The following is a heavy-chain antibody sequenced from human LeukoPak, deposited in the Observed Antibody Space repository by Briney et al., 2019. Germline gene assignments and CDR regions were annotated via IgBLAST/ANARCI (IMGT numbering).Heavy chain of an antibody. V-gene: IGHV1-8*03. CDR3: ARGRELLWFGESTMDV. D-gene: IGHD3-10*01. J-gene: IGHJ6*03. CDR1: GGTFSSYA. Sequence: ASVKVSCKASGGTFSSYAISWVRQATGQGLEWMGWMNPNSGNTGYAQKFQGRVTITRNTSISTAYMELSSLRSEDTAVYYCARGRELLWFGESTMDVWGKGTTVTVSS. CDR2: MNPNSGNT.